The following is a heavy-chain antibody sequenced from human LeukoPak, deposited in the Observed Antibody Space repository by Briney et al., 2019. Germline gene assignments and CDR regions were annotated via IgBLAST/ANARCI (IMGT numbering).Heavy chain of an antibody. Sequence: PGGSLRLSCAPSGFTFSRHGMHWVRQAPGKGLEWVAVISYDGSNKYYADSVKGRFTISRDNSKNTLYLQMNSLRAEDTAVYYCAREFRDIVVVPAARRPLDYWGQGTLVTVSS. V-gene: IGHV3-30*03. CDR1: GFTFSRHG. D-gene: IGHD2-2*01. CDR3: AREFRDIVVVPAARRPLDY. J-gene: IGHJ4*02. CDR2: ISYDGSNK.